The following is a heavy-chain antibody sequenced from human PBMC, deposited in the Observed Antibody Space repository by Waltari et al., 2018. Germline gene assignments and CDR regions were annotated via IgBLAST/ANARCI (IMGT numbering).Heavy chain of an antibody. J-gene: IGHJ2*01. CDR2: SPGSGRGT. V-gene: IGHV3-23*01. CDR3: AKADFGDPYWYFNL. D-gene: IGHD4-17*01. Sequence: DVQLLESGGGLVHPGGSLRLSCAASGFTFSIYPMALVRQAPGKGLELVSTSPGSGRGTAYADSVKGRVTISRDNSRNTLDLQMNTLRAEDTAIYFCAKADFGDPYWYFNLWGRGTLVTVSS. CDR1: GFTFSIYP.